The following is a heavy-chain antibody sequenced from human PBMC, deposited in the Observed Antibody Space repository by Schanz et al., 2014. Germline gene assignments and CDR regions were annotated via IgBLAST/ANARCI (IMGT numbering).Heavy chain of an antibody. J-gene: IGHJ4*02. CDR1: GFTFSSYA. V-gene: IGHV3-23*01. CDR2: LSGSGGST. Sequence: EVQLLESGGGLVQPGGSLRLSCAASGFTFSSYAMSWVRQAPGKGLEWVSALSGSGGSTYYAGSVKGRFTISRDNSKNALYLQMNSLRAEDTGVCYCAKQIHYDILTVTRNWGQGTLVTVSS. D-gene: IGHD3-9*01. CDR3: AKQIHYDILTVTRN.